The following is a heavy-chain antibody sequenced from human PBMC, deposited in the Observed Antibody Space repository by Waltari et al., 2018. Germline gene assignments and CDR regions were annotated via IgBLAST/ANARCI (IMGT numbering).Heavy chain of an antibody. J-gene: IGHJ4*02. D-gene: IGHD5-18*01. CDR2: IWYDGSNK. Sequence: QVQLVESGGGVVQPGRSLRLSCAASGFTFSSYGMHWVRQAPGKGMGWVAVIWYDGSNKYYADSVKGRFTISRGNSKNTLYLQMNSLRAEDTAVYYCAKDPGDTAMVTTGDYWGQGTLVTVSS. V-gene: IGHV3-33*06. CDR1: GFTFSSYG. CDR3: AKDPGDTAMVTTGDY.